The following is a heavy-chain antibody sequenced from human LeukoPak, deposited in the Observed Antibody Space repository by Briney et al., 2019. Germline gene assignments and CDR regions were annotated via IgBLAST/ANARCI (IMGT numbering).Heavy chain of an antibody. CDR1: GGSISSGGYY. Sequence: PSETLSLTCTVSGGSISSGGYYWSWIRQHPGKGLEWIGYIYYSGSTYYNPSLKSRVTISVDTSKNQFSLKLSSVAAADTAVYYCARSVAARRGGYFDYWGQGTLVTVSS. CDR3: ARSVAARRGGYFDY. CDR2: IYYSGST. D-gene: IGHD6-6*01. V-gene: IGHV4-31*03. J-gene: IGHJ4*02.